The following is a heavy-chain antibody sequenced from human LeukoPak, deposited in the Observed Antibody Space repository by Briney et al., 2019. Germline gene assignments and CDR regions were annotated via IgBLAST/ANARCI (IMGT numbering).Heavy chain of an antibody. V-gene: IGHV4-34*01. D-gene: IGHD6-13*01. CDR1: GGSFSGYY. J-gene: IGHJ4*02. Sequence: PSETLSLTCAVYGGSFSGYYWSWIRQPPGKGLEWIGEINHSESTNYNPSLKSRVTISVDTSKNQFSLKLRSVTAADTAVYYCARGVAAAGIGPYYFDYWGQGNLVTVSS. CDR2: INHSEST. CDR3: ARGVAAAGIGPYYFDY.